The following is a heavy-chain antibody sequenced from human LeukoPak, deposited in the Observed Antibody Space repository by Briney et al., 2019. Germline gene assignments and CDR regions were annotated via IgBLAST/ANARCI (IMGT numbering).Heavy chain of an antibody. CDR3: ARDRRRIKKGDGVVVVAAIFDY. D-gene: IGHD2-15*01. CDR2: INPSGGST. Sequence: APVKVSCKASGYTFTSYYMHWVRQAPGQGLEWMGIINPSGGSTSYAQKFQGRVTMTRDTSTSTVYMELSSPRSKDTAVYYCARDRRRIKKGDGVVVVAAIFDYWGQGTLVTVSS. CDR1: GYTFTSYY. V-gene: IGHV1-46*01. J-gene: IGHJ4*02.